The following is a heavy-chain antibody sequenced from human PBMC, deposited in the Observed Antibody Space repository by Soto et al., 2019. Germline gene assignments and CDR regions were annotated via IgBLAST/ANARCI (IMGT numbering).Heavy chain of an antibody. J-gene: IGHJ6*03. CDR3: ARGLILWYGELSRRGDPYYYMDV. Sequence: QVQLQQWGAGLLKPSETLSLTCAVYGGSFSGYYWSWIRQPPGKGLEWIGEINESGSTKYNPSLKSRVTRSVDTTKNQSSLKLSSVTAADKAVYYCARGLILWYGELSRRGDPYYYMDVWGKGTTVTVSS. V-gene: IGHV4-34*01. CDR1: GGSFSGYY. D-gene: IGHD3-10*01. CDR2: INESGST.